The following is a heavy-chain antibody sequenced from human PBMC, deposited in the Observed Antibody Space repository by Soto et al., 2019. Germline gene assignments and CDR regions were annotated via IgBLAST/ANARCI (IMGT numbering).Heavy chain of an antibody. CDR2: IVVGSGNT. CDR1: GFTFTSSA. Sequence: QMQLVQSGPEVKKPGTSVKVSCKASGFTFTSSAMQWVRQARGQRLEWIGWIVVGSGNTNYAQKFQERVTITRDMSTSTAYMELSSLRSEDTAVYYCNIVVVPAAIPDYEDGMDVWGQGTTVTVSS. J-gene: IGHJ6*02. D-gene: IGHD2-2*01. V-gene: IGHV1-58*02. CDR3: NIVVVPAAIPDYEDGMDV.